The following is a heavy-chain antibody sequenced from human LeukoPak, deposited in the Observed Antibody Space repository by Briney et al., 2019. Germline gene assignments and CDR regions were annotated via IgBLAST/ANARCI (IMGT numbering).Heavy chain of an antibody. CDR1: GFIFSSYN. V-gene: IGHV3-21*01. CDR3: AREKAAAGFDY. J-gene: IGHJ4*02. Sequence: KPGGSLRLSCATSGFIFSSYNMNWVRQAPGKGLEWVSSISSSTSNTYYADSVKGRFTISRDNAKNSLHLQMNSLRAEDTAVYYCAREKAAAGFDYWDQGTLVTVSS. CDR2: ISSSTSNT. D-gene: IGHD6-13*01.